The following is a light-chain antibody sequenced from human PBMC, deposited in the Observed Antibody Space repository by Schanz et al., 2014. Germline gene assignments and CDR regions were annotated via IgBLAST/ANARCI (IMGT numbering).Light chain of an antibody. Sequence: QSVLTQPPSVSGAPGQRVTISCTGSSSNIGAGYDVHWYQQLPGTAPKLLIYGNSNRPSGVPDRFSGSKSGTSASLAISGLRSEDEAEYCCCSYAGTYSVVFGGGTKLTVL. CDR3: CSYAGTYSVV. V-gene: IGLV1-40*01. J-gene: IGLJ2*01. CDR1: SSNIGAGYD. CDR2: GNS.